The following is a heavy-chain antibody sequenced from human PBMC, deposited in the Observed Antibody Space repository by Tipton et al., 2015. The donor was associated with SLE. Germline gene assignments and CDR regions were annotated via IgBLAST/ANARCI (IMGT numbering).Heavy chain of an antibody. CDR1: GFTFRTYG. V-gene: IGHV3-23*01. J-gene: IGHJ2*01. CDR3: ARQVGGDRWYLDL. Sequence: SLRLSCTASGFTFRTYGMTWVRQTPGKGLEWVSSISDSGDGTYYAHSVKGRFTISRDNSRTSLYLQMNNLRADDTAVYYCARQVGGDRWYLDLWGRGTLVTASS. CDR2: ISDSGDGT. D-gene: IGHD1-26*01.